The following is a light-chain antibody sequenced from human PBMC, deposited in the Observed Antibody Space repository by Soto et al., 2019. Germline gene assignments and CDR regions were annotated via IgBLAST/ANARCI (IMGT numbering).Light chain of an antibody. J-gene: IGKJ4*01. CDR3: QESYTTYAVT. V-gene: IGKV1-39*01. CDR1: ANIDNY. CDR2: ASS. Sequence: DIQMTQSPSSLSASLGDRVTLTCRASANIDNYLKWYQQQQGEAHKLLIYASSTLQSGVPSRFSGSGSGTEFTLTISSLQAEDFATYFCQESYTTYAVTFGGGTKVDIK.